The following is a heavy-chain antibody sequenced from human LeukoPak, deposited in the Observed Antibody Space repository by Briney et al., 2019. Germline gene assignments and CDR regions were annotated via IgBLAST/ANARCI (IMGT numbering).Heavy chain of an antibody. CDR1: GFTFDDYA. CDR3: ARSLLTVVTPPADAFDI. D-gene: IGHD4-23*01. CDR2: IYSGGST. Sequence: PGGSLRLSCAASGFTFDDYAMHWVRQAPGKGLEWVSVIYSGGSTYYADSVKGRFTISRDNSKNTLYLQMNSLRAEDTAVYYCARSLLTVVTPPADAFDIWGQGTMVTVSS. V-gene: IGHV3-66*01. J-gene: IGHJ3*02.